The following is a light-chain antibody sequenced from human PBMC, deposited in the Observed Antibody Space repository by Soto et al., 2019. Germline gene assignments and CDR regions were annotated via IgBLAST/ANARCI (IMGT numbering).Light chain of an antibody. V-gene: IGLV2-14*03. J-gene: IGLJ2*01. CDR3: TSYTSGATLI. Sequence: QSALTQPASVSGSPGQSITISCTGTNSVVGAYNYVSWYQHPPGKAPKLMIYDVSSRPSGISHRFSGSKSGSMASLTISGLQAEDEADYYCTSYTSGATLIFGGGTKLTVL. CDR2: DVS. CDR1: NSVVGAYNY.